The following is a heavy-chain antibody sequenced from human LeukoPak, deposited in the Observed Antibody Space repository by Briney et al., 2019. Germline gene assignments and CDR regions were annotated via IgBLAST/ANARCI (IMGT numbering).Heavy chain of an antibody. J-gene: IGHJ3*02. D-gene: IGHD2-15*01. CDR2: ISSSGSNI. CDR1: GFTFSSYD. Sequence: GGSLRLSCAASGFTFSSYDMNWVRQAPGKGLEWVSYISSSGSNIYYADSVKGRFTISRDNAKNSLYLQMSSLRAEDRAVYYCARDLVGSLFDMSGQGTMVTVSS. CDR3: ARDLVGSLFDM. V-gene: IGHV3-48*03.